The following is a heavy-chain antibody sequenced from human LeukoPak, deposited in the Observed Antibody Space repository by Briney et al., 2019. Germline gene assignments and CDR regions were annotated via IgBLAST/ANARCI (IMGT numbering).Heavy chain of an antibody. Sequence: SETVPLTCTVSGGSISTYYWSWIRQPPGKGLEWIGYIYYSGSTNYNPSLKSRVTISVDTSKNQFSLKLSSVTAADTAVYYCARSHSVWSSFEYWGPGTVVTVSS. D-gene: IGHD3-16*01. CDR2: IYYSGST. CDR1: GGSISTYY. J-gene: IGHJ4*02. CDR3: ARSHSVWSSFEY. V-gene: IGHV4-59*01.